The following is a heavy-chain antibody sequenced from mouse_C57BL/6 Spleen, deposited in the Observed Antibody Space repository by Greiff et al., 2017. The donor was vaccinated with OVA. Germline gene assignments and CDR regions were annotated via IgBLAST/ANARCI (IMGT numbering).Heavy chain of an antibody. D-gene: IGHD1-3*01. CDR1: GYTFTSYG. CDR2: IYPRSGNT. V-gene: IGHV1-81*01. CDR3: ARKSNYLDY. J-gene: IGHJ2*01. Sequence: QVQLQESGAELARPGASVKLSCKASGYTFTSYGISWVKQRTGQGLKWIGEIYPRSGNTCYNEKFKGQATLTADKSSSTAYMELRSLTSEDSAVYVCARKSNYLDYWGQGTTLTVSS.